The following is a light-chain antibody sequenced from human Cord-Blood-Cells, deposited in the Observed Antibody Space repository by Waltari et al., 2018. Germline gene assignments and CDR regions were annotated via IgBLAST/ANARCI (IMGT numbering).Light chain of an antibody. J-gene: IGLJ2*01. Sequence: QSVLTQPPSVSGAPGQRVTISRTGRRSNIGAGYDVPWYQQLPGTAPKLLIYGNSNRPSGVPDRFSGSKSGTSASLAITGLQAEDEADYYCQSYDSSLSGSVVFGGGTKLTVL. CDR1: RSNIGAGYD. V-gene: IGLV1-40*01. CDR2: GNS. CDR3: QSYDSSLSGSVV.